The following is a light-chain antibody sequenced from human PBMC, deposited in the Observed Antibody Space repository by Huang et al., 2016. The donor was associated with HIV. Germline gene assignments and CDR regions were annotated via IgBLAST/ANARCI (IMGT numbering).Light chain of an antibody. V-gene: IGKV3-15*01. CDR2: GSS. Sequence: ETVMTQSPATLSVSPGARAPLTCRASQSVRDNLAWYQQRPGQAPRLLIYGSSNRAAGIPARVSGNGSATEFTLTISSLQSDDFAVYYCHQYNNWPPEWTFAQGTRVDIK. CDR3: HQYNNWPPEWT. J-gene: IGKJ1*01. CDR1: QSVRDN.